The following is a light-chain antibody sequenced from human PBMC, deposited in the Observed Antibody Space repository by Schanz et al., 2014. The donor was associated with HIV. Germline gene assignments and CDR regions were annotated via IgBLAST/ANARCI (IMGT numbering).Light chain of an antibody. J-gene: IGKJ4*01. CDR1: QSISNN. CDR2: GAS. V-gene: IGKV3-11*01. CDR3: QQRSNWPPGLT. Sequence: EIVMTQSPATLYVSPGERATLSCRASQSISNNLAWYQQKPGQAPRLLIYGASSRAAGIPARFSGSGSGTDFTLTISSLEPEDFAVYYCQQRSNWPPGLTFGGGTKVEMK.